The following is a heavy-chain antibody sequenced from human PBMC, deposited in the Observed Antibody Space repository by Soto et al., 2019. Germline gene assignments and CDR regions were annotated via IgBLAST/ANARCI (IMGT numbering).Heavy chain of an antibody. CDR1: GGTFSTYA. D-gene: IGHD2-2*01. J-gene: IGHJ6*02. CDR2: VIPILGTT. Sequence: QVQLVQSGAEVKKPGSSVKVSCKASGGTFSTYAISWVRQAPGQGLEWMGGVIPILGTTNNAQKFQGRVTXASDEATVTPYMAPPSLRPALTAVYFCARLTATYHFHAMAVWGHGTTVTVSS. CDR3: ARLTATYHFHAMAV. V-gene: IGHV1-69*05.